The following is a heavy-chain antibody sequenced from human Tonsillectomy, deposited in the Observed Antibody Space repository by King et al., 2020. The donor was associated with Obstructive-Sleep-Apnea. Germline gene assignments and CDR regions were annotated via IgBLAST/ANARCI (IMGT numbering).Heavy chain of an antibody. CDR2: ISGSGGST. D-gene: IGHD6-19*01. CDR3: AKARQPYVSGEDYFDY. J-gene: IGHJ4*02. CDR1: GFTFSSYA. Sequence: VQLVESGGGLVQPGGSLRLSCAASGFTFSSYAMSWVRQAPGKGLEWVSVISGSGGSTYYANSVKCRFTISRDNSKTTLYLQMNSLRAEDTAVYYCAKARQPYVSGEDYFDYWGQGTLVTVSS. V-gene: IGHV3-23*04.